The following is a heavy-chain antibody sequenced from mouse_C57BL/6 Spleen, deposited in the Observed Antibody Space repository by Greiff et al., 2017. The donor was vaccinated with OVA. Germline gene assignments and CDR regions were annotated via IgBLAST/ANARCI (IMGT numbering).Heavy chain of an antibody. Sequence: VQLKQSGAELVKPGASVKLSCTASGFNIKDYYMHWVTQRTEQGLEWIGRIDPEDGETKYAAKFQGKATITAETSSNTAYRLLSSLTSEDTAVYYCAHYFGSSYGFAYWGQGTLLTVSA. D-gene: IGHD1-1*01. V-gene: IGHV14-2*01. CDR2: IDPEDGET. CDR3: AHYFGSSYGFAY. CDR1: GFNIKDYY. J-gene: IGHJ3*01.